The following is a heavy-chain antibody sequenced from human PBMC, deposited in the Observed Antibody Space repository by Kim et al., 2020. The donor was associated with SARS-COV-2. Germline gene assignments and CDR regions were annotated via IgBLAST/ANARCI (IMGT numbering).Heavy chain of an antibody. Sequence: SETLSLTCAVYGGSFSGYYWSWIRQPPGKGLEWIGEINHSGSTNYNPSLKSRVTISVDTSKNQFSLKLSSVTAADTAVYYCARGRGGESNAARRVVPAARMGSYDIKYYYMDVWGKGTTVTVSS. D-gene: IGHD2-2*01. V-gene: IGHV4-34*01. CDR2: INHSGST. CDR1: GGSFSGYY. J-gene: IGHJ6*03. CDR3: ARGRGGESNAARRVVPAARMGSYDIKYYYMDV.